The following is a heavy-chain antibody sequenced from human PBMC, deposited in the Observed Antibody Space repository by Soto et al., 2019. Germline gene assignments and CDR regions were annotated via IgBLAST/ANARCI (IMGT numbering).Heavy chain of an antibody. CDR1: GFTFSSYA. CDR3: ARGKKRIQLWLPYNWFDP. J-gene: IGHJ5*02. V-gene: IGHV3-30-3*01. CDR2: ISYDGSNK. D-gene: IGHD5-18*01. Sequence: GGSLRLSCAASGFTFSSYAMHWVRQAPGKGLEWVAVISYDGSNKYYADSVKGRFTISRDNSKNTLYLQMNSLRAEDTAVYYCARGKKRIQLWLPYNWFDPWGQGTLVTVSS.